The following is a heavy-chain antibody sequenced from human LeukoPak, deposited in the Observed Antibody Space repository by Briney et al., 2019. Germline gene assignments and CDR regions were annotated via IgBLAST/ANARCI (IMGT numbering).Heavy chain of an antibody. CDR3: ARRAATERGYSYGLDY. D-gene: IGHD5-18*01. CDR2: ISSSSTI. Sequence: GGSLRLSCAASGFTFSSYSMNWFRQAPGKGLEWVSYISSSSTIYYADSVKGRFTISRDNAKNSLYLQISSLRAEDTAVYYCARRAATERGYSYGLDYWGQGNLVTVSS. CDR1: GFTFSSYS. V-gene: IGHV3-48*04. J-gene: IGHJ4*02.